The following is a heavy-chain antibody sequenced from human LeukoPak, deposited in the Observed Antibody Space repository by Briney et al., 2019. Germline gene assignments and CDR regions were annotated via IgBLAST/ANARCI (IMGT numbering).Heavy chain of an antibody. D-gene: IGHD3-10*01. CDR2: IYYSGST. J-gene: IGHJ4*02. CDR3: ARADRITMVRGVILFDY. Sequence: SETLSLTCTGSGGSISSYYWSWIRQPPGKGLEWIGYIYYSGSTNYNPSLKSRVTISVDTSKNQFSLKLSSVTAADTAVYYCARADRITMVRGVILFDYWGQGTLVTVSS. CDR1: GGSISSYY. V-gene: IGHV4-59*01.